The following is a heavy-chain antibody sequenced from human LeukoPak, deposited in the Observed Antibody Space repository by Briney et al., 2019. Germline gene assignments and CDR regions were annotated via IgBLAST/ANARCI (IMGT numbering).Heavy chain of an antibody. D-gene: IGHD1-26*01. Sequence: PGGSLRLSCAASGLTFSSYAMSWVRQAPGKGLEWVSAISGSGGSTYYADSVKGRFTISRDNSKNTLYLQMNSLRAEDTAVYYCAKPVGATRFAFDIWGQGTMVTVSS. V-gene: IGHV3-23*01. J-gene: IGHJ3*02. CDR3: AKPVGATRFAFDI. CDR1: GLTFSSYA. CDR2: ISGSGGST.